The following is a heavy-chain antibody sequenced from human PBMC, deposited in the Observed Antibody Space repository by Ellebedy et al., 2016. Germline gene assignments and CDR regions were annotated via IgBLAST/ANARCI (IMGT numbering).Heavy chain of an antibody. Sequence: SETLSLTCTVSPGSVTSSSYYWDWIRQPPGKGLEWIGTIYYTGTTYYKPSLKSRATISVDTSKDQLYLKMASVTAADTAVYYCARRWDYYYGMDIWGQGITVTVSS. D-gene: IGHD5-24*01. J-gene: IGHJ6*02. CDR3: ARRWDYYYGMDI. CDR1: PGSVTSSSYY. V-gene: IGHV4-39*01. CDR2: IYYTGTT.